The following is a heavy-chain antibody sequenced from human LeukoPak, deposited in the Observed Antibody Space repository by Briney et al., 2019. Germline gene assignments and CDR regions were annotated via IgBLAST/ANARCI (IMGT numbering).Heavy chain of an antibody. CDR3: ARDGYNSIPIPDY. CDR2: IYHSGST. J-gene: IGHJ4*02. V-gene: IGHV4-4*02. CDR1: GGSISSSNW. D-gene: IGHD5-24*01. Sequence: PSETLSLTCAVSGGSISSSNWWSWVRQPPGKGLEWIGEIYHSGSTNYNPSLKSRVTISVDKSKNQFSLKLSSVTAADTAVYYCARDGYNSIPIPDYWGQGTLVTVSS.